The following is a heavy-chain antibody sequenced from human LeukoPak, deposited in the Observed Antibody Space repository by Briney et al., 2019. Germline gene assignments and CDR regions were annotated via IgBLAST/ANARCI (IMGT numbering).Heavy chain of an antibody. CDR3: ARARLEYQLPLDY. CDR2: IYYSGST. Sequence: SETLSLTCTVSGGSISSNTHFWGWIRQPPGKGLEWIGTIYYSGSTYYNPSLKSRVTISVDTSKNQFSLKLSSVTAADTALYYCARARLEYQLPLDYWGQGTLVTVSS. J-gene: IGHJ4*02. CDR1: GGSISSNTHF. V-gene: IGHV4-39*01. D-gene: IGHD2-2*01.